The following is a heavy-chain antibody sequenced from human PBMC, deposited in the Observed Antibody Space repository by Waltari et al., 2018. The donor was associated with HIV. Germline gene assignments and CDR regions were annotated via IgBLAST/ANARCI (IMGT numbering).Heavy chain of an antibody. V-gene: IGHV1-2*02. CDR1: GYNFTGYY. CDR2: INPYMGNT. J-gene: IGHJ4*02. CDR3: ARDGVGDAAFDY. D-gene: IGHD1-26*01. Sequence: QVQLLQSGPEVRKPGASVKVSCRASGYNFTGYYMHWVRQAPGQGLEGMGWINPYMGNTHQAQKFKGKVTMTRVTCIRTAYLEMRRLKSDDTAIYYCARDGVGDAAFDYWGQGTRVTVSS.